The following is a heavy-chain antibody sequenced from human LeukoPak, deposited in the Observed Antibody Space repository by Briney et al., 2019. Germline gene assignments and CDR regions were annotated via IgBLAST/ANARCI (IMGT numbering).Heavy chain of an antibody. CDR3: ARTYYYGSGSLYYFDY. Sequence: PSETLSLTCTVSGYSISSGYYWGWIRQPPGKGLEWIGSIYHSGSTYYNPSLKSRVTISVDTSKNQFSLKLSSVTAADTAVYYCARTYYYGSGSLYYFDYWGQGTLVTVSS. D-gene: IGHD3-10*01. J-gene: IGHJ4*02. CDR2: IYHSGST. CDR1: GYSISSGYY. V-gene: IGHV4-38-2*02.